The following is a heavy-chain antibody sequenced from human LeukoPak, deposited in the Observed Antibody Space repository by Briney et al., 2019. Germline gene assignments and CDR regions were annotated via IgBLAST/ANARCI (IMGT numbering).Heavy chain of an antibody. Sequence: GGSPRLSCAASGFAFSIYGMSWVRQAPGKGLEWVSGISASAGSTYYADSVKGRFTISRDNSKSTLYLQMNSLRAEDTAVYYCAKRAGIQLGFDYWGQGTLVTVSS. J-gene: IGHJ4*02. CDR2: ISASAGST. V-gene: IGHV3-23*01. D-gene: IGHD5-18*01. CDR3: AKRAGIQLGFDY. CDR1: GFAFSIYG.